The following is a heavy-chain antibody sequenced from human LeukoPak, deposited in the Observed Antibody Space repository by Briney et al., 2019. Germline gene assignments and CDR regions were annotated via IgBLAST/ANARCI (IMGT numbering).Heavy chain of an antibody. CDR3: TRAFLGSSGYYPPPEAFDI. CDR1: GLTFGDYA. J-gene: IGHJ3*02. Sequence: PGRSLRLSCTASGLTFGDYAMSWVRQAPGKGLEWVGFIRNKGYGETTEYAASVKGRFTISRDDSENIAYLQMNSLKTEDTAVYFCTRAFLGSSGYYPPPEAFDIWGQGTLVTVSS. V-gene: IGHV3-49*04. CDR2: IRNKGYGETT. D-gene: IGHD3-22*01.